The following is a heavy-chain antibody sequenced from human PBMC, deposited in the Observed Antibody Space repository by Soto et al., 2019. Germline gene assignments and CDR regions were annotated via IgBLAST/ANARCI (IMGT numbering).Heavy chain of an antibody. Sequence: SETMSLTCTVSCGSISSGDDYWSWIRQPPGKGLERIGYIYYSGSTYYNPSLKSRVTISVDTSKNQFSLKLSSVTAADTAVYYCARGYNGSGSYYSSYFDYWGQGTLVTGSS. V-gene: IGHV4-30-4*01. CDR1: CGSISSGDDY. CDR2: IYYSGST. J-gene: IGHJ4*02. D-gene: IGHD3-10*01. CDR3: ARGYNGSGSYYSSYFDY.